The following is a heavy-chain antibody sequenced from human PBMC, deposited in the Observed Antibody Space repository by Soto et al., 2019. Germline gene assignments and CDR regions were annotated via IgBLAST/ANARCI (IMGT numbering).Heavy chain of an antibody. CDR1: GFNFGAYA. V-gene: IGHV3-23*01. Sequence: EVQLLESGGDLVQPGGSLRLSCAASGFNFGAYAMTWVRQAPGKGLEWVSAISGSGDGTYYADSVKGRFTISRDNPKNTLYLQMNSLRGEDTAMYYCAKDICSTSSCYFAPWGQGTLVTVSS. D-gene: IGHD2-2*01. CDR2: ISGSGDGT. J-gene: IGHJ5*02. CDR3: AKDICSTSSCYFAP.